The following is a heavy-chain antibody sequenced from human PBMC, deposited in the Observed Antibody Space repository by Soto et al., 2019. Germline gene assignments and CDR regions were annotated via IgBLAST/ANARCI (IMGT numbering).Heavy chain of an antibody. D-gene: IGHD6-13*01. Sequence: SETLSLTCTVSGGSISSYYWSWIRQPPGKGLEWIGYIYYSGSTNYNPSLKSRVTISVDTSKNQFSLKLSSVTAADTAVYYCARGPSRAAAGLFDPWGQGTLVTVSS. CDR3: ARGPSRAAAGLFDP. J-gene: IGHJ5*02. CDR2: IYYSGST. CDR1: GGSISSYY. V-gene: IGHV4-59*01.